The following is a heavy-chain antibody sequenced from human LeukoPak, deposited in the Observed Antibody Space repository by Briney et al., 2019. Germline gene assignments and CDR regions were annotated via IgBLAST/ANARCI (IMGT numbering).Heavy chain of an antibody. D-gene: IGHD3-16*01. Sequence: ASVKVSCKASGYTFTSYYMHWVRQAPGQGLEWMGIINPSGGSTSYAQKFQGRVTMTRDTSTSTVYMELSSLRSEDTAVYYCARDGNPLLGKNWLDPWGQGTLVTVSS. V-gene: IGHV1-46*01. CDR3: ARDGNPLLGKNWLDP. CDR1: GYTFTSYY. CDR2: INPSGGST. J-gene: IGHJ5*02.